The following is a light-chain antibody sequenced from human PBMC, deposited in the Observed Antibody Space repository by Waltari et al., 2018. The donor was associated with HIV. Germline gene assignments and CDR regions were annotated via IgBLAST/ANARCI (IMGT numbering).Light chain of an antibody. Sequence: QSALTQPASVSGSPGQSITISCTGTSSDVGGYNLVSWYQQPPGKAPKLMIYEVSKRPSGVSNRFSGSNSGNTASLTISGLQAEDEADYYCCSYAGSTAYVIFGGGTKLTVL. J-gene: IGLJ2*01. CDR2: EVS. CDR3: CSYAGSTAYVI. CDR1: SSDVGGYNL. V-gene: IGLV2-23*02.